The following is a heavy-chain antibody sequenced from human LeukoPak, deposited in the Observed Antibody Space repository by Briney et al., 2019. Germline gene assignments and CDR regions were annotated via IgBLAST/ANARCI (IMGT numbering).Heavy chain of an antibody. Sequence: SETLSLTCTVSGGSITSDYWSRIRQPAGKGLEWIGRIFTGGSTSYNPSLKSRVTMSLDTSKNQFSLKLSSVTAADTAAYFCSRGGANDLWGQGTLVTVSS. CDR1: GGSITSDY. V-gene: IGHV4-4*07. D-gene: IGHD4/OR15-4a*01. CDR2: IFTGGST. CDR3: SRGGANDL. J-gene: IGHJ5*02.